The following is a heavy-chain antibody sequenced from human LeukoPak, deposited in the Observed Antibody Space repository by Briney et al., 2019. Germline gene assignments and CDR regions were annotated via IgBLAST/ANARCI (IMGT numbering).Heavy chain of an antibody. V-gene: IGHV1-18*01. CDR1: GYTFTSYG. CDR2: ISAYNGNT. CDR3: ARELAPPTYYDILTGYWKYSSGWYYIDY. J-gene: IGHJ4*02. D-gene: IGHD3-9*01. Sequence: ASVKVSCKASGYTFTSYGISWVRRAPGQGLEWMGWISAYNGNTNYAQKLQGRVTMTTDTSTSTAYMELRSLRSDDTAVYYCARELAPPTYYDILTGYWKYSSGWYYIDYWGQGTLVTVSS.